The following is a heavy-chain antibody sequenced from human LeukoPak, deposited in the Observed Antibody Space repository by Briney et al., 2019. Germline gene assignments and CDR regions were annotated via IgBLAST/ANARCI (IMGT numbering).Heavy chain of an antibody. V-gene: IGHV1-69*05. J-gene: IGHJ3*01. CDR3: AREGVRTMERLPRDFGQSLPLGL. CDR2: IIPIFGTA. Sequence: ASVKVSCKASGGTFSSYAISWVRQAPGQGLEWMGGIIPIFGTANYAQKFQGRVTITTDESTSTAYMELSSLRSEDTAVYYCAREGVRTMERLPRDFGQSLPLGLWGQGTMVTVSS. CDR1: GGTFSSYA. D-gene: IGHD6-25*01.